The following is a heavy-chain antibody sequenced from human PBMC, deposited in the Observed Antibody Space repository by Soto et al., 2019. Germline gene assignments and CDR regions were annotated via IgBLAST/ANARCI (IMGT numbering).Heavy chain of an antibody. CDR3: ANGIVGATDY. V-gene: IGHV3-23*01. D-gene: IGHD1-26*01. Sequence: PGGSLRLSCAASGFTFSSYAVSWVRQAPGKGLEWVSAISGSGGSTYYADSVKGRFTISRDNSKNTLYLQMNSLRAEGTAVYYCANGIVGATDYWGQGTLVTVSS. CDR1: GFTFSSYA. CDR2: ISGSGGST. J-gene: IGHJ4*02.